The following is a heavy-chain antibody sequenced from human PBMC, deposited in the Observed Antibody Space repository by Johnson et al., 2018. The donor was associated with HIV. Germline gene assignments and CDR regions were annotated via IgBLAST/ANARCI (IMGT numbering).Heavy chain of an antibody. V-gene: IGHV3-30*04. D-gene: IGHD3-16*01. CDR1: GFTFSRYS. CDR2: ISYDGRKK. J-gene: IGHJ3*02. Sequence: VQVVESGGGVVQPGRSLRLTCAASGFTFSRYSMHWVRQAPGKGLQWVAHISYDGRKKYYTESLRGRFTISRDNSNNTLYLQMNTLITEDTAVYYCAREGRGSPDGFDIWGQGTMVTVSS. CDR3: AREGRGSPDGFDI.